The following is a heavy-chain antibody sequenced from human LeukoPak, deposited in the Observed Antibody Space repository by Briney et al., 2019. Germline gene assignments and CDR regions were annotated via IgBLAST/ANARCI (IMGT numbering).Heavy chain of an antibody. V-gene: IGHV4-39*07. CDR3: ARSILRYYFDSSGYYPYYFDC. J-gene: IGHJ4*02. CDR1: GGSFSSSSYY. CDR2: INYRGSN. D-gene: IGHD3-22*01. Sequence: SETLSLTCTVSGGSFSSSSYYWGWIRQPPGKGLEWVGSINYRGSNYHNSSLKSRVTMSVDTSKNQFSLKLSSVTAADTAVYYCARSILRYYFDSSGYYPYYFDCWGQGMLVTVSS.